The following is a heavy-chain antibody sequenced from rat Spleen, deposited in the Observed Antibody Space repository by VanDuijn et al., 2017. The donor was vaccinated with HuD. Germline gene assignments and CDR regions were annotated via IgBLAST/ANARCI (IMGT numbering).Heavy chain of an antibody. CDR2: ISTGGGNT. CDR3: AREAGIPFHYFDY. Sequence: EVQLVETGGGLVQPGRSLKLSCVASGFTFSNYWMSWIRQAPVKGLEWVASISTGGGNTYYRDSVKGRFTISRDNAKSTLYLQMDSLRSEDTATYYCAREAGIPFHYFDYWGQGVMVTVSS. CDR1: GFTFSNYW. J-gene: IGHJ2*01. V-gene: IGHV5-58*01. D-gene: IGHD1-4*01.